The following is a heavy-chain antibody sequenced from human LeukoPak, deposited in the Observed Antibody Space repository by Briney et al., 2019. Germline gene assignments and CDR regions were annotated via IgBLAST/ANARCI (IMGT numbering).Heavy chain of an antibody. CDR3: AREQRWLQSLDY. CDR1: DDSISSGSYY. D-gene: IGHD5-24*01. CDR2: ISASGST. J-gene: IGHJ4*02. Sequence: SQTLSLTCTVFDDSISSGSYYWSWIRQPAGKGLEWIGRISASGSTNYNPSLKSRVTISVNTSKNQFSLKLSSVTATDTAVYYCAREQRWLQSLDYWGQGTLVTVSS. V-gene: IGHV4-61*02.